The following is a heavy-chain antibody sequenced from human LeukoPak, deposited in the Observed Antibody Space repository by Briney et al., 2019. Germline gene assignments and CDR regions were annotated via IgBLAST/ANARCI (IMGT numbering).Heavy chain of an antibody. CDR2: IVPTFGTT. CDR1: GGTLSIYA. Sequence: SVKVSCKASGGTLSIYAINWVRQAPGQGLEWMGGIVPTFGTTNYAQKFQGRVTITTDESTSTAYMELSSLRSEDAAVYYCATSGITGTVDAFDIWGQGTMVTVSS. CDR3: ATSGITGTVDAFDI. J-gene: IGHJ3*02. D-gene: IGHD1-20*01. V-gene: IGHV1-69*05.